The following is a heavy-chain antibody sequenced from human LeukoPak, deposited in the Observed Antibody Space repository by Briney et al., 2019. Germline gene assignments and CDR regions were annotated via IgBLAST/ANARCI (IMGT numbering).Heavy chain of an antibody. Sequence: SVNLSRKPSVSTFTRYSMHWVRQAPGHGPEWMGIINPSGGSTSYAQKFQGRVTMTRDTTTSTVYMELSSLTAEDTAVCDCARVRGQLCHFDYWGQGTLVTVSS. CDR2: INPSGGST. J-gene: IGHJ4*02. D-gene: IGHD2-21*01. CDR3: ARVRGQLCHFDY. V-gene: IGHV1-46*01. CDR1: VSTFTRYS.